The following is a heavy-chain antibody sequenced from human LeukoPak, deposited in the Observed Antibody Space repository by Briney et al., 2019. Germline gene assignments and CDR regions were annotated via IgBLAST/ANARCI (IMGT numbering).Heavy chain of an antibody. CDR2: ISGSGGST. J-gene: IGHJ4*02. D-gene: IGHD5-24*01. CDR3: AKADGSYKTLIDY. Sequence: GGSLRLSCAASGFIFRSCAMNWVRQGPGKGVEWVSGISGSGGSTYYADSVKGRFTISRDSSKNTVYLQMNSLRAEDTDVYYCAKADGSYKTLIDYWGQGTLVTVSS. V-gene: IGHV3-23*01. CDR1: GFIFRSCA.